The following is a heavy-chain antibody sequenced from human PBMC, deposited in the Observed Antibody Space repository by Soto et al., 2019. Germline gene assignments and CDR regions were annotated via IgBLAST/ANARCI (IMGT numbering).Heavy chain of an antibody. D-gene: IGHD6-19*01. CDR1: GFTFSSYG. Sequence: PGGSLRLSCAASGFTFSSYGMHWVRQAPGKGLEWVAVISYDGSNKYYADSVKGRFTISRDNSKSTLYLQMNSLRAEDTAVYYCAKNPYSSGWSLDYWGQGTLVTVS. J-gene: IGHJ4*02. V-gene: IGHV3-30*18. CDR2: ISYDGSNK. CDR3: AKNPYSSGWSLDY.